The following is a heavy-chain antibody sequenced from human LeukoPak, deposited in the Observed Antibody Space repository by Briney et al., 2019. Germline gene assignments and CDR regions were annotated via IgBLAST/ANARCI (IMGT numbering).Heavy chain of an antibody. CDR1: GFTFSSYA. D-gene: IGHD2-15*01. CDR3: AREAADCSGGSCYFDY. J-gene: IGHJ4*02. CDR2: ISSNGGST. V-gene: IGHV3-64*01. Sequence: GGSLRLSCAASGFTFSSYAMHWVRQAPGKGLEYVSAISSNGGSTYYANSVKGRFTISRDNSKNTLYLQVGSLRAEDMAVYYCAREAADCSGGSCYFDYWGQGTLVTVSS.